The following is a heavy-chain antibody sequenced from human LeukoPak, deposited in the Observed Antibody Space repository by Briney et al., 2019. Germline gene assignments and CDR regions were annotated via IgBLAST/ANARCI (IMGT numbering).Heavy chain of an antibody. CDR2: ISGSGGST. Sequence: GGSQRLSCAASGFTFSNYGMSWVRQAPGKGLEWVSAISGSGGSTYYADSVKGRFTISRDNSKNTLYLQMNSLRAEDTAVYYCAKDDERFDYWGQGTLVTVSS. J-gene: IGHJ4*02. D-gene: IGHD5-24*01. CDR3: AKDDERFDY. V-gene: IGHV3-23*01. CDR1: GFTFSNYG.